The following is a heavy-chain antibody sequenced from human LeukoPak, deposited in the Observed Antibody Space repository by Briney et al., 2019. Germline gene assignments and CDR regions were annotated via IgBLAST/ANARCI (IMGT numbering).Heavy chain of an antibody. D-gene: IGHD3-22*01. CDR2: IRYDGSNK. Sequence: PGGSLRLSCAASGFTFSSYGMHWVRQAPGKRLEWVAFIRYDGSNKYYADSVKGRFTISRDNSKNTLYLQMNSLRAEDTAVYYCASIYYDSSGYYFFAFDYWGRGTLVTVSS. J-gene: IGHJ4*02. V-gene: IGHV3-30*02. CDR1: GFTFSSYG. CDR3: ASIYYDSSGYYFFAFDY.